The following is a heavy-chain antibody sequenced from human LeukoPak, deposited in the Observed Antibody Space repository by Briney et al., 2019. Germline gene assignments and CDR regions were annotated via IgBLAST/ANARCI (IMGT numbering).Heavy chain of an antibody. CDR1: GGSISSYY. J-gene: IGHJ5*02. CDR2: IHYSGST. CDR3: ARQRKGDWFDP. V-gene: IGHV4-59*08. Sequence: PSETLSLTCTVSGGSISSYYWSWIRQPPGKGLEWIGYIHYSGSTNYNPSLKSRVTISVDTSKNQFSLKLSSVTAADTAVYYCARQRKGDWFDPWGQGTLVTVSS. D-gene: IGHD3-16*01.